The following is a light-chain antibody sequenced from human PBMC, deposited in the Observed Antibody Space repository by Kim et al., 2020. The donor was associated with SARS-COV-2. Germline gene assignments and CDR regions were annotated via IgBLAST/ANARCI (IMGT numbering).Light chain of an antibody. CDR1: QSVGSS. CDR3: QQYNSWPLT. J-gene: IGKJ4*01. Sequence: EIAMTQSPATLSVSPGERATLSCRASQSVGSSLAWFRQKPGQAPRLLIHAASTRATDIPARFSGSGSGTEFTLTISSLQSEDFAIYYCQQYNSWPLTFGGGTKVDIK. V-gene: IGKV3-15*01. CDR2: AAS.